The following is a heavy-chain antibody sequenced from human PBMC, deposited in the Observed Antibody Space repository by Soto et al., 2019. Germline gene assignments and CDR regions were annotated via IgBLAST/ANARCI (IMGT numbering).Heavy chain of an antibody. CDR2: ISYDGSNK. CDR3: AKDAHVVVPAAGATETGGYYYYYYMDV. V-gene: IGHV3-30*18. CDR1: GFTFSSYG. D-gene: IGHD2-2*01. Sequence: GGSLRLSCAASGFTFSSYGMHWVRQAPGKGLERVAVISYDGSNKYYAYSVKGRFTISRDNSKNTLYLQMNSLRAEDTAVYYCAKDAHVVVPAAGATETGGYYYYYYMDVWGKGTTVTVSS. J-gene: IGHJ6*03.